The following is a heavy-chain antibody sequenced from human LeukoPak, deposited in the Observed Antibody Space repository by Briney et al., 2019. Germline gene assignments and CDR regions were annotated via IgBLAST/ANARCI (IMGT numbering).Heavy chain of an antibody. CDR1: GFTFSSYE. V-gene: IGHV3-23*01. D-gene: IGHD1-14*01. CDR3: AKGGAGRAPFDY. Sequence: PGGSLRLSCAASGFTFSSYEMNWVRQAPGRGLEWVSFISGSGGSTFYADSVKGRFIISRDNSKNTLFLQMNSLRAEDAAVYYCAKGGAGRAPFDYWGQGTLVTVSS. CDR2: ISGSGGST. J-gene: IGHJ4*02.